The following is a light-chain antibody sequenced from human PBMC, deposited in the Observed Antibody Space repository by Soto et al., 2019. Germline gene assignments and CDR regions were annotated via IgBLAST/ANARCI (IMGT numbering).Light chain of an antibody. CDR1: SSNIGAGYD. CDR3: QSYDSRLSGWV. J-gene: IGLJ3*02. CDR2: GNS. Sequence: QSVLTQPPSVSGAPGQRVTISCTGSSSNIGAGYDVHWYQQLPGTAPNLLIYGNSNRPSGVPDRFSGSKSGTSASLAITGLQAEDEADYYCQSYDSRLSGWVFGGGTKLTVL. V-gene: IGLV1-40*01.